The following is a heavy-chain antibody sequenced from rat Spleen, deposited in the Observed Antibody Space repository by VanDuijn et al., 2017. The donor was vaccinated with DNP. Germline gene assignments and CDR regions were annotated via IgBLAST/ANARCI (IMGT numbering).Heavy chain of an antibody. CDR3: ARHYYDGSYYYWYFDF. J-gene: IGHJ1*01. CDR1: GITFSDHN. CDR2: ISYDGSST. Sequence: EVQLVESGGGLVQPGRSLKLSCAVSGITFSDHNMAWVRQAPKKGLEWVATISYDGSSTYYRDSVKGRFTISRDNAKSTLYLQMDSLRSEDTATYYCARHYYDGSYYYWYFDFWGPGTMVTVSS. D-gene: IGHD1-12*02. V-gene: IGHV5-7*01.